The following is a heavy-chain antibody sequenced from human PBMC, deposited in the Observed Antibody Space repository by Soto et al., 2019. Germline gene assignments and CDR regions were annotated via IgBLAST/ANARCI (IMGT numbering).Heavy chain of an antibody. V-gene: IGHV4-34*01. Sequence: SETLPLTCAVYGGSFSGYYWSWIRQPPGKGLEWIGEINHSGSTNYNPSLKSRVTISVDTSKNQFSLKLSSVTAADTAVYYCARGGQYSSGCDYWGQGTLVTVSS. CDR2: INHSGST. J-gene: IGHJ4*02. CDR1: GGSFSGYY. CDR3: ARGGQYSSGCDY. D-gene: IGHD6-19*01.